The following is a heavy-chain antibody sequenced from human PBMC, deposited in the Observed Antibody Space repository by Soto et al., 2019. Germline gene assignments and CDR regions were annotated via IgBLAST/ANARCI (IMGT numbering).Heavy chain of an antibody. D-gene: IGHD2-15*01. V-gene: IGHV1-18*01. J-gene: IGHJ6*02. CDR1: GYIFVNYG. Sequence: QVQLVQSGDEVRKPGSSVKVSCKASGYIFVNYGIAWVRQAPGQGLEWMGWISPYSGNTHYASKVQGRATMTTDPSTSTAYMDLVILTSDDTAVYFCAMVVNSVTPTPQDVWGQGTTVTVSS. CDR2: ISPYSGNT. CDR3: AMVVNSVTPTPQDV.